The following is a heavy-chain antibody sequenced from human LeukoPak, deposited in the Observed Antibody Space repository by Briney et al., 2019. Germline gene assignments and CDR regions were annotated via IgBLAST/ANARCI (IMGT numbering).Heavy chain of an antibody. CDR2: ISDSGSTI. Sequence: GGSLRLSCAASGFTFRDYYMGWIRQAPGKGLESISYISDSGSTINYADSVKGRFTVSRDNAENSLYLQMNSLRAEDTAVYYCARVFKEIVVVHTGTAYYYGMDVWGQGTTVTVSS. D-gene: IGHD2-15*01. CDR3: ARVFKEIVVVHTGTAYYYGMDV. J-gene: IGHJ6*02. V-gene: IGHV3-11*04. CDR1: GFTFRDYY.